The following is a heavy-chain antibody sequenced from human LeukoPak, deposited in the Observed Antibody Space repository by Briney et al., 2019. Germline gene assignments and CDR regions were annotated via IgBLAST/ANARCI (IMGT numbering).Heavy chain of an antibody. D-gene: IGHD2-2*01. CDR3: ARGLIVVVPAATPPYFDY. CDR1: GYTFTGYG. CDR2: INPNSGGT. J-gene: IGHJ4*02. Sequence: ASVKVSCKASGYTFTGYGISWVRQAPGQGLEWMGWINPNSGGTNYAQKFQGRVTMTRDTSISTAYMELSRLRSDDTAVYYCARGLIVVVPAATPPYFDYWGQGTLVTVSS. V-gene: IGHV1-2*02.